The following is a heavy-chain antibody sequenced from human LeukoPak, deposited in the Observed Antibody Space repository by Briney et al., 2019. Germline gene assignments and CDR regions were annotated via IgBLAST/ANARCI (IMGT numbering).Heavy chain of an antibody. Sequence: SETLSLTCAVYGGSFSGYYWSWIRQPPGKGLEWIGEINHSGSTNYNPSLKSRVTISVDTSKNQFSLKLSSVTAADTAVYYCSRVTPGYYYYMDVWGKGTTVTISS. CDR1: GGSFSGYY. J-gene: IGHJ6*03. CDR3: SRVTPGYYYYMDV. V-gene: IGHV4-34*01. CDR2: INHSGST.